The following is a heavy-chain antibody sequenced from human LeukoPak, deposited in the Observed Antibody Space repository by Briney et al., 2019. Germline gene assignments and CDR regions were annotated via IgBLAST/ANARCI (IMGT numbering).Heavy chain of an antibody. CDR1: GYSFTSYW. Sequence: GESLKISCKGSGYSFTSYWIGWVRQMPGKGLEWMGIIYPGDSDTRYSPSFQGQVTISADKSISTAYLQWSSLKASDTAMYYCARAGYSSGWYGVLFDYWGQGTLVTVSS. V-gene: IGHV5-51*01. CDR3: ARAGYSSGWYGVLFDY. J-gene: IGHJ4*02. D-gene: IGHD6-19*01. CDR2: IYPGDSDT.